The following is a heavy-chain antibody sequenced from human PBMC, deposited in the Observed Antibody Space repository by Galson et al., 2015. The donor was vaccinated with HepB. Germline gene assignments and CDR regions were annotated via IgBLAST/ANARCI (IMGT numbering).Heavy chain of an antibody. V-gene: IGHV3-74*01. CDR1: GFTFSDYW. CDR2: TNGDGSIT. CDR3: ATMGYYDSSGYYGYTHY. Sequence: SLRLSCAASGFTFSDYWMHWVRQAPGKGLAWVSRTNGDGSITDYADSVKGRFTISRDNAKNTLYLQMNSLRGEDTAVYYCATMGYYDSSGYYGYTHYWGRGTLVTVSS. D-gene: IGHD3-22*01. J-gene: IGHJ4*02.